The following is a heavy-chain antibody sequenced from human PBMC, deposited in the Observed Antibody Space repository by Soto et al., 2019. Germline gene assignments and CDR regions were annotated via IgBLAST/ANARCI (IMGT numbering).Heavy chain of an antibody. Sequence: QVQVVESGGGVVQPGGSLRLSCAASGFTFSTSAMHWVRQAPGKGLEWMAMISYGGNNKYYADSVKVRFTISRDIAESTLYLQLHSLRTEETAVYYCAREEFEDGRVHFGYLGQGTLVSVSS. J-gene: IGHJ4*02. V-gene: IGHV3-30-3*01. CDR1: GFTFSTSA. CDR2: ISYGGNNK. D-gene: IGHD3-10*01. CDR3: AREEFEDGRVHFGY.